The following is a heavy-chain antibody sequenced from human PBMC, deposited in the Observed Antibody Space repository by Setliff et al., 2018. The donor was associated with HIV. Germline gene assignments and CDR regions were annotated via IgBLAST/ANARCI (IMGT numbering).Heavy chain of an antibody. Sequence: ASVKVSCKASGYIFTVYHMHWVRQAPGQGLEWMGWINPNSGDTKYAEKFQGRVTMTSETSISTAYMELSRLRFDDTAVYYCARVTVSGRGLHFWGQGTLVTVSS. CDR1: GYIFTVYH. CDR3: ARVTVSGRGLHF. J-gene: IGHJ4*02. CDR2: INPNSGDT. V-gene: IGHV1-2*02. D-gene: IGHD4-4*01.